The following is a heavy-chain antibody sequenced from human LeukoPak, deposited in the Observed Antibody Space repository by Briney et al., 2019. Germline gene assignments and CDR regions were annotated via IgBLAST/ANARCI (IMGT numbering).Heavy chain of an antibody. CDR3: ARTDGMAPEYYFDY. V-gene: IGHV1-46*01. CDR1: GYTFTSYY. CDR2: INSSGGST. D-gene: IGHD1-20*01. Sequence: ASVTVSCKASGYTFTSYYMHWVRPAPGQGIEWMGIINSSGGSTSYAQKLQGRVTMTRDTSTSTVYMELSSLRSEDTAVYYCARTDGMAPEYYFDYWGQGTLVTVSS. J-gene: IGHJ4*02.